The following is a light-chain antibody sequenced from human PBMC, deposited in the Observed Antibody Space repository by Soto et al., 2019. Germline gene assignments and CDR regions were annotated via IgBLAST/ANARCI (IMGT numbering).Light chain of an antibody. CDR1: ESISSSY. Sequence: EIVLTQSPGTLSFSPGEGATLSCRASESISSSYLAWYQQRPGQSPRLLIYAASSRAAGIPDRFSGSGSGADFTLTISRLEPEDFAVYYCQLYGGSHMFSFGQGTKLQSK. J-gene: IGKJ2*01. V-gene: IGKV3-20*01. CDR2: AAS. CDR3: QLYGGSHMFS.